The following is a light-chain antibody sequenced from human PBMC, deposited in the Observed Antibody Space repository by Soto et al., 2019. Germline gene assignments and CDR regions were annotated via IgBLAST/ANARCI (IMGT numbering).Light chain of an antibody. CDR3: QHYNNWTIP. V-gene: IGKV3-15*01. J-gene: IGKJ5*01. Sequence: EIVLTHSPGTLSLSTGERATLSCRASQSVASNLAWYQQKPGQAPRLLIYGTSTRATGVPARFSGSGSGTDFTLTISSLQAADFAVYHCQHYNNWTIPFGQGTRLEFK. CDR1: QSVASN. CDR2: GTS.